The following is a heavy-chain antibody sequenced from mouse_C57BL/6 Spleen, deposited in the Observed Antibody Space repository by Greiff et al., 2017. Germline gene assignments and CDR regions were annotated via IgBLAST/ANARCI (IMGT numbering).Heavy chain of an antibody. Sequence: EVKLEESGPGLVKPSQSLSLTCSVTGYSITSGYYWNWIRQFPGNKLEWMGYISYDGSNNYNPSLKNRSSITRDTSKNQFFLKLNSVTTEDTATYYCAREGGLGRAFDDWGQGTTLTVAS. CDR3: AREGGLGRAFDD. J-gene: IGHJ2*01. CDR1: GYSITSGYY. CDR2: ISYDGSN. D-gene: IGHD4-1*01. V-gene: IGHV3-6*01.